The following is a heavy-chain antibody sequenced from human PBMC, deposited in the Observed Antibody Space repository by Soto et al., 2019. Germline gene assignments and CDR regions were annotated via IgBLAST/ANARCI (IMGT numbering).Heavy chain of an antibody. Sequence: SETLSPTRTVSGGSPSSSTYHWGLGRQPPGKGLEWIGIISYSGSTYYNPSLKSRVTISVDTSKNQFSLKLSSVTAADTAVYHCATYSTTFGWFDPWGQGTLVTVSS. J-gene: IGHJ5*02. D-gene: IGHD6-13*01. CDR2: ISYSGST. V-gene: IGHV4-39*01. CDR1: GGSPSSSTYH. CDR3: ATYSTTFGWFDP.